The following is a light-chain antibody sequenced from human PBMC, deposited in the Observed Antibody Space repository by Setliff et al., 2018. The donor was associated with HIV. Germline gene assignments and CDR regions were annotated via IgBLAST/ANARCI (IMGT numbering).Light chain of an antibody. CDR3: CSYAGSRAFDV. V-gene: IGLV2-23*02. CDR1: SSDVGGYNY. Sequence: QSALTQPASVSGSPGQSITISCTGTSSDVGGYNYVSWYRQYPGRAPELTIYDVTKRPSGVSKRFSGSKSGNAASLTISGLQPDDEADYYCCSYAGSRAFDVFGSGTK. CDR2: DVT. J-gene: IGLJ1*01.